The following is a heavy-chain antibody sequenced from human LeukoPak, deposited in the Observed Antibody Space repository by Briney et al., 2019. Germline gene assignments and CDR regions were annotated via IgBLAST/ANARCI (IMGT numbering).Heavy chain of an antibody. CDR1: GFTFSNAW. D-gene: IGHD3-9*01. CDR3: TTGPGVLRYFDWLLEDRGMDV. CDR2: IKSKTDGGTT. V-gene: IGHV3-15*01. J-gene: IGHJ6*04. Sequence: GGSLRLSCAASGFTFSNAWMSWVRQAPGKGQEWVGRIKSKTDGGTTDYAAPVKGRFTISRADSKNTLYLQMNSLKTEDTAVYYCTTGPGVLRYFDWLLEDRGMDVWGKGTTVTVSS.